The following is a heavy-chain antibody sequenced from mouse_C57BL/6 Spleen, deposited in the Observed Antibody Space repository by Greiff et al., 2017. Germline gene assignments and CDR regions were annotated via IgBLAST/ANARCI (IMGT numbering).Heavy chain of an antibody. J-gene: IGHJ3*01. V-gene: IGHV1-81*01. CDR2: IYPRSGNT. CDR1: GYTFTSYG. Sequence: VKLMESGAELARPGASVKLSCKASGYTFTSYGISWVKQRTGQGLEWIGEIYPRSGNTYYNEKFKGKATLTADKSSSTAYMQLRSLTSEDSAVYFCAREGERDAWFAYGGQGTLVTVSA. CDR3: AREGERDAWFAY.